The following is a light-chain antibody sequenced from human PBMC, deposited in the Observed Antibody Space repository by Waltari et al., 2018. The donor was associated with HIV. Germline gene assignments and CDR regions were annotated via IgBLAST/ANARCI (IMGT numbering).Light chain of an antibody. CDR3: QVWDSSTEHPYV. J-gene: IGLJ1*01. V-gene: IGLV3-21*02. CDR1: IGSKS. Sequence: SYVLTQPPSLSVAPGQTARITCGGDIGSKSVRWYQQKPGQAPVVVVHDDSDRPSGIPERFSGSKSGNAATLAISRVEAGDEADYYCQVWDSSTEHPYVFGPGTKVTVL. CDR2: DDS.